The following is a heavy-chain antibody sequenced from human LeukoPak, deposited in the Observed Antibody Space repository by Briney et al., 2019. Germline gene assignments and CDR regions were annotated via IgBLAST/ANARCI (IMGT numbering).Heavy chain of an antibody. CDR1: GGSFSGYY. Sequence: PSETLSLTCAVYGGSFSGYYWSWIRQPPGKGLEWIGEINHSGSTNYNPPLKSRVTISVDTSKNQFSLKLSSVTAADTAVYYCARGIVVVPAAMRERANWFDPWGQGTLVTVSS. CDR3: ARGIVVVPAAMRERANWFDP. D-gene: IGHD2-2*01. J-gene: IGHJ5*02. V-gene: IGHV4-34*01. CDR2: INHSGST.